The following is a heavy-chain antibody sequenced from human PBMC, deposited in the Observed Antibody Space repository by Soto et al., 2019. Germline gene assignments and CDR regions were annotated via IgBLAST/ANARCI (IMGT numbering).Heavy chain of an antibody. Sequence: QVQLVESGGGVVQPGRSLRLSCAASGFTFSSYGMHWVRQAPGKGLEWVAVISYDGSNKYYADSVKGRFTISRDNSKNTLYLQMSSLGAEDTAGYYCAKSLARLKRDSSCYFDYWGQGTLVTVSS. CDR1: GFTFSSYG. J-gene: IGHJ4*02. D-gene: IGHD3-22*01. V-gene: IGHV3-30*18. CDR2: ISYDGSNK. CDR3: AKSLARLKRDSSCYFDY.